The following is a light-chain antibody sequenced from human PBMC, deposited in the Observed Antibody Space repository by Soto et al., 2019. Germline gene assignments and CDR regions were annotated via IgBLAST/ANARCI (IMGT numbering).Light chain of an antibody. CDR3: MQDLGTPYT. J-gene: IGKJ2*01. V-gene: IGKV2-28*01. CDR1: QSLLHSNTYNF. Sequence: DIVMTQSPLSLPVTPGEPASISCRSSQSLLHSNTYNFLNLYLQRPGQSPQLLIYLGSDRASGVPGRFSGSGSGTDFTLEISRVEAEDVGVYCSMQDLGTPYTFGQGTRLEIK. CDR2: LGS.